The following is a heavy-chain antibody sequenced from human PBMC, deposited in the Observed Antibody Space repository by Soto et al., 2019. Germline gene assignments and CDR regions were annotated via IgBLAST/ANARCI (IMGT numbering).Heavy chain of an antibody. Sequence: EVQLVESGGGLVQPGGSLRLSCAASGFTVSSNYMSWVRQAPGKGLEWVSVIYSGGSTYYADSVKGRFTISRHNSKNTLYLQMTSLRAEDTAVYYCARGEKYSKLYYYYYMDVWGKGTTVTVSS. V-gene: IGHV3-53*04. CDR3: ARGEKYSKLYYYYYMDV. CDR2: IYSGGST. CDR1: GFTVSSNY. D-gene: IGHD4-4*01. J-gene: IGHJ6*03.